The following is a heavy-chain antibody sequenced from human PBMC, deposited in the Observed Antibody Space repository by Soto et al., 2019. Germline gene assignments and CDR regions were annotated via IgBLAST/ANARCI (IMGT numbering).Heavy chain of an antibody. CDR3: ATRITVFGLLIPPFDP. CDR2: INHTGGT. V-gene: IGHV4-34*01. J-gene: IGHJ5*02. Sequence: PSETLSLTCAVYGGSANGYYWNWIRQPPGKGLEWIGEINHTGGTHYNPSLKSRVTMSVDTSKNQFSLRLSSVTAADTAIYYCATRITVFGLLIPPFDPWGQGTLVTVS. D-gene: IGHD3-3*01. CDR1: GGSANGYY.